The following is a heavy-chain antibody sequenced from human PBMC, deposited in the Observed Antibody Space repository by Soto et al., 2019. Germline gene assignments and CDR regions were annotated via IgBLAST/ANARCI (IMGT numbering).Heavy chain of an antibody. J-gene: IGHJ4*02. V-gene: IGHV3-21*06. Sequence: LRLSCAASGFTFTRYSMNWVRQAPGKGLEWVSSISSTTNYVYYGDSMKGRFTISRDNAKNSLYLEMNSLRAEDTAVYYCARESEDLTSNFDYWGQGTLVTVSS. CDR3: ARESEDLTSNFDY. CDR2: ISSTTNYV. CDR1: GFTFTRYS.